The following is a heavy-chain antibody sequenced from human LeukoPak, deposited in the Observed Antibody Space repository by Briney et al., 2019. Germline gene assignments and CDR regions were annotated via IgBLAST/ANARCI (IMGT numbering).Heavy chain of an antibody. CDR2: ISSSGSTI. V-gene: IGHV3-11*01. CDR3: ARDLAMVRGVYYGMDV. J-gene: IGHJ6*02. D-gene: IGHD3-10*01. Sequence: PGGSLRLSCAASGFTFSDYYMSWIRQAPGKGLGWVSYISSSGSTIYYADSVKGRFTISRDNAKNSLYLQMNSLRAEDTAVYYCARDLAMVRGVYYGMDVWGQGTTVTVSS. CDR1: GFTFSDYY.